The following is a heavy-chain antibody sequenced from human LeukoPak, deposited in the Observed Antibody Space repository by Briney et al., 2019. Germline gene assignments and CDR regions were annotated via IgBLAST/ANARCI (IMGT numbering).Heavy chain of an antibody. D-gene: IGHD3-10*01. CDR1: GGSISSSTYY. CDR3: ARRVVRGVCYFDY. V-gene: IGHV4-39*07. J-gene: IGHJ4*02. Sequence: SETLSLTCTVSGGSISSSTYYWGWIRQPPGKGLEWIGSMYYSGNIYYNPSLKSRVTISVDTSKNQLSLKLSSVTAADTAVYYCARRVVRGVCYFDYWGQGTLVTVSS. CDR2: MYYSGNI.